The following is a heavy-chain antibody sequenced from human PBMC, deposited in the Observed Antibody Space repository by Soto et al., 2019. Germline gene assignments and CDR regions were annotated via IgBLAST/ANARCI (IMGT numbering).Heavy chain of an antibody. V-gene: IGHV4-31*03. Sequence: QVQLQESGPGLVKPSQTLSLSCNVTGGSITSHTHYWSWIRQEPGKGLEWIGNIHFRGTTYYNPSLESRVLISVETSQNQFSLRLNSVTAADTAVYSCATYDYSAFYFDQWGQGTLVSVSS. CDR2: IHFRGTT. CDR3: ATYDYSAFYFDQ. CDR1: GGSITSHTHY. D-gene: IGHD4-4*01. J-gene: IGHJ4*02.